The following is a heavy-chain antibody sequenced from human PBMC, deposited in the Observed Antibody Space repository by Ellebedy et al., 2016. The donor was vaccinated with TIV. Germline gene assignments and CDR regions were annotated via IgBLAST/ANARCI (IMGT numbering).Heavy chain of an antibody. J-gene: IGHJ4*02. CDR3: ARHLGSGGDFDY. CDR1: GYTFTTYW. V-gene: IGHV5-10-1*01. D-gene: IGHD3-10*01. CDR2: IDPSDSYT. Sequence: GESLKISCKGSGYTFTTYWISWVRQMPGKGLEWLGKIDPSDSYTRYIPSFQGHITMSPDNSISVTYLQWSSLQASDTALYYCARHLGSGGDFDYWGQGTLLTVSS.